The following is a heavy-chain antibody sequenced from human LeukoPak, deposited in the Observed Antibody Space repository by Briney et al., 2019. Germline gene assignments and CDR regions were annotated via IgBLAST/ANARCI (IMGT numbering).Heavy chain of an antibody. Sequence: GASVKVSCKTSGYTFTGYYMHWVRYAPGQGLELMGWINPNSGGTNYAQKLQGRVTMTTDTSTSTAYMELRSLRSDDTAVYYCARVLGAPAVAFDPWGQGTLVTVSS. CDR1: GYTFTGYY. CDR3: ARVLGAPAVAFDP. CDR2: INPNSGGT. J-gene: IGHJ5*02. D-gene: IGHD6-19*01. V-gene: IGHV1-2*02.